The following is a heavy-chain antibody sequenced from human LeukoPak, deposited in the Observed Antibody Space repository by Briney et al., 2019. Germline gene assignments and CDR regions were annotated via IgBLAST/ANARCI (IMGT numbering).Heavy chain of an antibody. J-gene: IGHJ4*02. CDR1: GFTFSNYN. CDR2: ISRSSIYK. V-gene: IGHV3-21*01. CDR3: ARGRYDSSGYYALFDY. D-gene: IGHD3-22*01. Sequence: GGSLRLSCAASGFTFSNYNMNWVRQAPGKGLEWVSSISRSSIYKYYADSMKGRFTISRENAKNSVYLQVNSVRAEDTAVYYCARGRYDSSGYYALFDYWGRGTLVTVSS.